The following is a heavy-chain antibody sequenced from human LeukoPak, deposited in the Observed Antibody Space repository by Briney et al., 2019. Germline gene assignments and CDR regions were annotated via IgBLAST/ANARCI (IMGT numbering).Heavy chain of an antibody. CDR3: AKGDLPTEADYYDSSGYFDY. J-gene: IGHJ4*02. V-gene: IGHV3-23*01. CDR1: GFTFSSYA. CDR2: ISGSGGST. Sequence: PGGSLRLSCAASGFTFSSYAMSWVRQAPGKGLEWVSAISGSGGSTYYADSVKGRFTISRDNSKNTLYLQVNSLRAEDTAVYYCAKGDLPTEADYYDSSGYFDYWGQGTLVTVSS. D-gene: IGHD3-22*01.